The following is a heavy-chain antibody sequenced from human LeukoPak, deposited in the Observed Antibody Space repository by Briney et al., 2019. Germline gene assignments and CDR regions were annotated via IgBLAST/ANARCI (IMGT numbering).Heavy chain of an antibody. V-gene: IGHV3-30-3*01. CDR1: GFTFSSYA. CDR3: ARVRHYDSSGPGY. J-gene: IGHJ4*02. CDR2: ISYDGSNK. Sequence: GRSLRLSCAASGFTFSSYAMHWVRQAPGKGLEWVAVISYDGSNKYYADSVKGRFTISRDNSKNTLYLQMNSLRAEDTAVYYCARVRHYDSSGPGYWGQGTLVTVSS. D-gene: IGHD3-22*01.